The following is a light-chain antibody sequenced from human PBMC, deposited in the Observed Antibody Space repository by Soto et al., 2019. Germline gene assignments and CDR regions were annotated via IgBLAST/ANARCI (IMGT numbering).Light chain of an antibody. CDR1: QSISRY. V-gene: IGKV1-39*01. J-gene: IGKJ2*01. CDR3: HKAYLTPLT. Sequence: DIQLHQSPSSLSASVGDTITITCRASQSISRYLNWYQPKPRKAPKLLIYAASSLQGGVPSRFRSSGSATDFTLTISGLQPEDFAIYYCHKAYLTPLTFVQRTKLEIK. CDR2: AAS.